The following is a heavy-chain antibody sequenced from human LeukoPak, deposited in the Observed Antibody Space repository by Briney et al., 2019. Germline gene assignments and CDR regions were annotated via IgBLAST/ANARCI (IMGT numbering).Heavy chain of an antibody. CDR3: ARDRRDTGGIDY. CDR2: ISRSSGHT. D-gene: IGHD1-14*01. V-gene: IGHV3-11*05. Sequence: GGSLRLSCAASGLTFSDYYMSWIHQAPGKGLEWVSYISRSSGHTNYADSVKGRFTISRDNAKNSLYLQMNSLRAEDTAVYYCARDRRDTGGIDYWGQGTLVTVSS. CDR1: GLTFSDYY. J-gene: IGHJ4*02.